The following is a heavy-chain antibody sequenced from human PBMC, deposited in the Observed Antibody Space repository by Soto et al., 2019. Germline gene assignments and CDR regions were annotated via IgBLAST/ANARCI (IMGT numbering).Heavy chain of an antibody. CDR1: GLTFSSYS. J-gene: IGHJ6*02. D-gene: IGHD3-3*01. CDR2: VSGSGGST. V-gene: IGHV3-23*01. CDR3: ALILAEFSGVVTPNYGMDV. Sequence: EVQLLESGGGLVQPGGSLRLSCAAPGLTFSSYSMSWVRQAPGKGLEWVSTVSGSGGSTYYADSVNGRLTISRDNAKNTLHLQMNSLRAEDTAVYYCALILAEFSGVVTPNYGMDVWGQGTTVTVSS.